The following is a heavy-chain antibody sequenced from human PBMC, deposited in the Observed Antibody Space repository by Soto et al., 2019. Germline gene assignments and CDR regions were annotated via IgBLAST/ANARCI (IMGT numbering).Heavy chain of an antibody. CDR2: ISAYNGNT. CDR3: AREDTAARLGGNWFDP. CDR1: GYTFTSYG. V-gene: IGHV1-18*01. J-gene: IGHJ5*02. D-gene: IGHD6-6*01. Sequence: ASVKVSCKASGYTFTSYGISWVRQAPGQGLEWMGWISAYNGNTNYAQKLQGRVTMTTDTSTSTAYMELRSLRSDDTAVYYWAREDTAARLGGNWFDPWGQGTLVTVSS.